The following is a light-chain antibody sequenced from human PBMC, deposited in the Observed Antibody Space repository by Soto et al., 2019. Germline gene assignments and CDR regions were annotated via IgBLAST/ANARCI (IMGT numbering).Light chain of an antibody. CDR2: DGS. CDR1: QSVSNY. J-gene: IGKJ4*01. V-gene: IGKV3-11*01. Sequence: EIVLTQSPATLSLSPGERATLSCRASQSVSNYLAWYQQKPGQAPRLLIYDGSNRATGIPARFSGSGSGTDFTLTISSLEPEYLAVYYCQQRINWPPLTFGGGTKVEI. CDR3: QQRINWPPLT.